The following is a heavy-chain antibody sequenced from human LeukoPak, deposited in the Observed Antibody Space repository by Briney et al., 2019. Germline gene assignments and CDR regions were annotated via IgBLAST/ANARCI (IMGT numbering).Heavy chain of an antibody. D-gene: IGHD6-19*01. J-gene: IGHJ5*02. CDR1: GYTFTGSY. V-gene: IGHV1-2*02. CDR2: INPYSGST. CDR3: ARVATTSSGWYGT. Sequence: ASVKVSCKASGYTFTGSYIHWVRQAPGQGLEWVGWINPYSGSTNYAQKFQGRVYMTRDTSISTAYMELSRLRSDDTAVYYCARVATTSSGWYGTWGQGTLVTVSS.